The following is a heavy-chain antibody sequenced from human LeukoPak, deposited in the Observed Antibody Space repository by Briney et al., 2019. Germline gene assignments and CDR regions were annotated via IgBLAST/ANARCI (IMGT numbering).Heavy chain of an antibody. Sequence: GGSLRLSCAASGFSFSTYAMSWVRQAPGKGLEWVSGLSTGGDYTYYADPVKGRFTISRDNSKNTLFLQIHSLRAEDTAVYYCAKVDSGWRLNYWGQGTLVTVSS. D-gene: IGHD6-19*01. CDR1: GFSFSTYA. J-gene: IGHJ4*02. CDR2: LSTGGDYT. CDR3: AKVDSGWRLNY. V-gene: IGHV3-23*01.